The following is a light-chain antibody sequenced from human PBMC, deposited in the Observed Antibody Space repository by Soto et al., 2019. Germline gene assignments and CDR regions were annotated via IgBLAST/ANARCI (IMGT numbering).Light chain of an antibody. J-gene: IGLJ2*01. V-gene: IGLV1-44*01. Sequence: QSVLTQPPSASGTPGQTIAISCSGGSSNIGSHTVNWYQQLPGTAPRLLIYSNTQRPSGVPDRFSGSKSGTSASLAISGLQPEYEGDFYCAAWDYSLNGVVFGGGTQLTVL. CDR2: SNT. CDR3: AAWDYSLNGVV. CDR1: SSNIGSHT.